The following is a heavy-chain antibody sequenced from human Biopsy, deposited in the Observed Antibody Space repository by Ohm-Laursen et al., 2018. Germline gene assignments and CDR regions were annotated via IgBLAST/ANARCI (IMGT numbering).Heavy chain of an antibody. CDR1: GASMTDYF. D-gene: IGHD3-10*01. J-gene: IGHJ6*02. V-gene: IGHV4-4*07. CDR2: AYPSGTT. Sequence: TLSLTCCVSGASMTDYFWSWIWQPAGKELEWIGRAYPSGTTYYNPSLKGRVTISIDASKNQLSLKVTSVTAADTAVFYCAGSRGHYFNGLDVWGQGTTVTVSS. CDR3: AGSRGHYFNGLDV.